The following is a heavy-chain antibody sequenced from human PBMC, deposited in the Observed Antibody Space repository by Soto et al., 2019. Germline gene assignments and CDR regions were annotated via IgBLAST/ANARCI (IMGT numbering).Heavy chain of an antibody. CDR3: ARRRDPDGAYFDR. Sequence: SETLSLTCTVSGVSITSIDYYWGWIRLSPGKGLEWIASMLYNVRNNYNPSLKSRATLTVDTSRNQFSLKLGSVTAADTAVYYCARRRDPDGAYFDRWGQGTLVTVSS. V-gene: IGHV4-39*01. CDR1: GVSITSIDYY. J-gene: IGHJ4*02. CDR2: MLYNVRN. D-gene: IGHD4-17*01.